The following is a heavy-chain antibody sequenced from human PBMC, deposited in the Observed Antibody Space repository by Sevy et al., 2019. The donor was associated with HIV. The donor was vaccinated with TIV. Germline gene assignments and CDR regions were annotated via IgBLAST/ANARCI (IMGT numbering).Heavy chain of an antibody. Sequence: GGSLRLSCGASGFTFSSYDMHWVRQAAGKGLEWVSGIGSVGDAYYPGSVKGRFTISRENAKNSLYVQMNSLRAGDTAVYYCARSGGYSAYGMDIWGQGTTVTVSS. J-gene: IGHJ6*01. V-gene: IGHV3-13*01. CDR3: ARSGGYSAYGMDI. D-gene: IGHD1-26*01. CDR1: GFTFSSYD. CDR2: IGSVGDA.